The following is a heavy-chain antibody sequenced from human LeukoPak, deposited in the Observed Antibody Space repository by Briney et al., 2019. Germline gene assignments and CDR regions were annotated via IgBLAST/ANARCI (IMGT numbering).Heavy chain of an antibody. CDR3: ARDGYGDYEGGYFDY. D-gene: IGHD4-17*01. Sequence: GGSLRLSCAASGFTFSSYSMNWVRQAPGKGLEWVSSISSSSSYIYYADSVKGRFTISRDNAKNSLYLQMNSLRAEDTAVYYCARDGYGDYEGGYFDYWGQGTLVTVSS. J-gene: IGHJ4*02. CDR2: ISSSSSYI. V-gene: IGHV3-21*01. CDR1: GFTFSSYS.